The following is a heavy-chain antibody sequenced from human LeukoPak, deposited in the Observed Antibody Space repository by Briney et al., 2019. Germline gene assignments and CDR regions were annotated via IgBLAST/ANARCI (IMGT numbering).Heavy chain of an antibody. J-gene: IGHJ5*02. Sequence: SSETLSLTCTVSGGSISSYYWSWIRQPAGKGLEWIGRIFPSGSTNYNPSLKSPFTMSVDTSKNQFSPKLSSMTAADTAVYYCARDLYCSGDTCYETENWFDPWGQGTLVTVSS. CDR3: ARDLYCSGDTCYETENWFDP. CDR1: GGSISSYY. CDR2: IFPSGST. V-gene: IGHV4-4*07. D-gene: IGHD2-15*01.